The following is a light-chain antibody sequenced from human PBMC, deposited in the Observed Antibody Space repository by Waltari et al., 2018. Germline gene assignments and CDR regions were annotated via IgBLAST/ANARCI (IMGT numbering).Light chain of an antibody. V-gene: IGKV3-11*01. CDR2: DVS. CDR1: QSVSTF. Sequence: EIVLTQSPATLSLSPGERATLSCRASQSVSTFLAWYQQKPGQAPRLLIYDVSNRATGTPARFSGSGFGTDFTLTISTLEPEDFAVYYCHQRSTWPWTFGQGTKVEIK. J-gene: IGKJ1*01. CDR3: HQRSTWPWT.